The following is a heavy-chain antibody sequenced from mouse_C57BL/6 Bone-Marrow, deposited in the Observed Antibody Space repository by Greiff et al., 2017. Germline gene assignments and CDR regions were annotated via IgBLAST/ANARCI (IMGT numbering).Heavy chain of an antibody. J-gene: IGHJ3*01. CDR3: AKLAWFAY. CDR2: IYPGDGDT. V-gene: IGHV1-82*01. Sequence: VKLMESGPELVKPGASVKISCKASGYAFSSSWMNWVKQRPGKGLEWIGRIYPGDGDTNYNGKFKGKATLTADKSSSTAYMQLSSLTSEDSAVYFCAKLAWFAYWGQGTLVTVSA. CDR1: GYAFSSSW.